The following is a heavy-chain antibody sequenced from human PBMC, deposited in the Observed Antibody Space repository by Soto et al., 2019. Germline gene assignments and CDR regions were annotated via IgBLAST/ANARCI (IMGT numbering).Heavy chain of an antibody. J-gene: IGHJ5*02. CDR1: GFTFSSYA. Sequence: EVQLLESGGGLVQPGGSLRLSCAASGFTFSSYAMSWVRQAPGKGLEWASAISGSGGSTYYADSVKGRFTISRDNSKNTLYLQMNSLRAEDTAVYYCAKDHGYYDSRRDWFDPWGQGTLVTVSS. D-gene: IGHD3-22*01. CDR2: ISGSGGST. CDR3: AKDHGYYDSRRDWFDP. V-gene: IGHV3-23*01.